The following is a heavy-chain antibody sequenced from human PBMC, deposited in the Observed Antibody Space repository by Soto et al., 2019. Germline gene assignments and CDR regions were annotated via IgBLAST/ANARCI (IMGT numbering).Heavy chain of an antibody. CDR1: RVAFSKFI. CDR3: AKVRYSSPMGYYYGMDV. D-gene: IGHD6-19*01. J-gene: IGHJ6*02. V-gene: IGHV1-69*13. CDR2: IIPIFGTA. Sequence: EASVKVSCKASRVAFSKFIVTWVRPAPGLGLAWVGGIIPIFGTANYAQKFQGRVPLTADESTSTSYMEVNNLRSEDTAVYYCAKVRYSSPMGYYYGMDVWGQGTTVTVSS.